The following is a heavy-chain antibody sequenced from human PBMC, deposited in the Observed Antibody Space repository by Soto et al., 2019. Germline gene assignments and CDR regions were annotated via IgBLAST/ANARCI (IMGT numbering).Heavy chain of an antibody. CDR1: GGSISSYY. CDR3: ARAPTYPYDILTGYYFYFDY. Sequence: PSETLSLTCTVSGGSISSYYWSWIRQPPGKGLEWIGYIYYSGSTNYNPSLKSRVTISVDTSKDQFSLKLSSVTAADTAVYYCARAPTYPYDILTGYYFYFDYWGQGTLVTVSS. J-gene: IGHJ4*02. V-gene: IGHV4-59*01. CDR2: IYYSGST. D-gene: IGHD3-9*01.